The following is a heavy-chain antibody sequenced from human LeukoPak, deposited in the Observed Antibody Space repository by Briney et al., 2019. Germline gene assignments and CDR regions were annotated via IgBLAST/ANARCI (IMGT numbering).Heavy chain of an antibody. CDR3: ARDLAGPSSP. D-gene: IGHD3-10*01. Sequence: GGSLRLSCVASEFTFSGAWMHWVRQAPGKGLEWVGLIRSKRDGETADYPAPVKGRFTISRDNAKNSLYLQMNSLRAEDTAVYYCARDLAGPSSPWGQGTLVTVSS. CDR2: IRSKRDGETA. V-gene: IGHV3-15*07. CDR1: EFTFSGAW. J-gene: IGHJ5*02.